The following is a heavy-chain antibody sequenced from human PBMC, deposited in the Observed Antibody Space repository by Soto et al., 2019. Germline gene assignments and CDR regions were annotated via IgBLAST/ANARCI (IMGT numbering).Heavy chain of an antibody. CDR2: IKSKTDGGTT. D-gene: IGHD2-15*01. CDR1: GFTFSNAW. V-gene: IGHV3-15*01. J-gene: IGHJ6*03. Sequence: EVQLVESGGGLVKPGGSLSLSCAASGFTFSNAWMSWVRQAPGKGLEWVGRIKSKTDGGTTDYAAPVKGRFTISRDDSKNPLYLQTNSLKAEDTAVYYCPTDVSATRNYYYYYYMGVWGKGTTVTVSS. CDR3: PTDVSATRNYYYYYYMGV.